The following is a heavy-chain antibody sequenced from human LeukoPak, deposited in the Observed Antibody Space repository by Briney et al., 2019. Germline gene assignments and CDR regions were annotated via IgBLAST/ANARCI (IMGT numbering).Heavy chain of an antibody. CDR2: IYYSGST. J-gene: IGHJ6*03. D-gene: IGHD4-11*01. CDR3: AGKSNYYYYYYMDV. CDR1: GGSISSSSYY. V-gene: IGHV4-39*01. Sequence: IPSETLSLTCTVSGGSISSSSYYWGWIRQPPGKGLEWIGSIYYSGSTYYNPSLKSRVTISVDTSKNQFSLKLSSVTAADTAVYYCAGKSNYYYYYYMDVWGKGTTVTVSS.